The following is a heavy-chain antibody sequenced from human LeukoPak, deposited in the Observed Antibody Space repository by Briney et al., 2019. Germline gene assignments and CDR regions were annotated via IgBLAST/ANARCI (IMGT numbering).Heavy chain of an antibody. V-gene: IGHV3-21*04. Sequence: GGSLRLSCAASGCTFSSYSMNWVRQAPGKGLEWVSSISSSSSYIYYADSVKGRFTISRDNAKNSLYLQMNSLGAEDTAVYYCARTFGYGGNSGFPKYGMDVWGQGTTVTVSS. D-gene: IGHD4-23*01. CDR1: GCTFSSYS. CDR3: ARTFGYGGNSGFPKYGMDV. J-gene: IGHJ6*02. CDR2: ISSSSSYI.